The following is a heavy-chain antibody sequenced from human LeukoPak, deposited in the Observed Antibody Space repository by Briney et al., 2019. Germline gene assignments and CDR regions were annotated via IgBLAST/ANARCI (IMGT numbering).Heavy chain of an antibody. D-gene: IGHD3-10*01. CDR2: IYTSGST. J-gene: IGHJ6*03. CDR3: ARSRGEGSGNYYYYYMDV. CDR1: GGSISSGSYY. V-gene: IGHV4-61*02. Sequence: SQTLSLTCTVSGGSISSGSYYWRWIRQPAGKGLEWIGRIYTSGSTNYNPSLKSRVTISVDTSKNQFSLKLSSVTATDTAVYYCARSRGEGSGNYYYYYMDVWGKGTTVTVSS.